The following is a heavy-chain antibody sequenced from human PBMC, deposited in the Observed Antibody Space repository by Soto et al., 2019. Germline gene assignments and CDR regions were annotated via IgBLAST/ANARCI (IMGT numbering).Heavy chain of an antibody. CDR2: IGPESGAT. D-gene: IGHD1-26*01. CDR1: GYTFTGHY. Sequence: VKVSCKASGYTFTGHYIHWVRQAPEQGPEWMGEIGPESGATRYAQRFQGRVTMTRDMSITTVYMELNNLSPDDTAVYYCGRGRSGQIVVFYWGQGTPVTVSS. CDR3: GRGRSGQIVVFY. J-gene: IGHJ4*02. V-gene: IGHV1-2*02.